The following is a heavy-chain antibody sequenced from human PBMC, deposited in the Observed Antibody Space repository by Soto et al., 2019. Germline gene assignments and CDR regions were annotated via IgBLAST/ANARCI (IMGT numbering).Heavy chain of an antibody. D-gene: IGHD5-12*01. V-gene: IGHV1-69*06. CDR2: IIPIFGTS. Sequence: SVKLCCKACGGAFSSCSSRWVRQAPGQGLEWMGRIIPIFGTSNYAQKFQNRVTITADKSTSTAYMELSSLRSEDTAVYYCARDRGYDSVFYYYYGLDVWGPATTVTVSS. CDR1: GGAFSSCS. J-gene: IGHJ6*02. CDR3: ARDRGYDSVFYYYYGLDV.